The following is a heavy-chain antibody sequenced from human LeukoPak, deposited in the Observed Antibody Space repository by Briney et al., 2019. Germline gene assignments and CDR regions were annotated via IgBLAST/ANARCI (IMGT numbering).Heavy chain of an antibody. D-gene: IGHD2-2*01. Sequence: PGGSLRLSCTASGFTFSSYAMNWVRQAPGKGLEWVAVISYDGSHKYYADFVKGRFTISRDNSKNTLYLQMNSLRPEDTAVYYCARGTSLVVSPADYWGQGTLVTVSS. CDR1: GFTFSSYA. CDR2: ISYDGSHK. J-gene: IGHJ4*02. V-gene: IGHV3-30*04. CDR3: ARGTSLVVSPADY.